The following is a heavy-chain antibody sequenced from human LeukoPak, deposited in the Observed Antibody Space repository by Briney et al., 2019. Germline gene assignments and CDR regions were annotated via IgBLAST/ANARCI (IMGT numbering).Heavy chain of an antibody. CDR3: ARGGAAADYSDY. CDR1: GGTFSSYA. V-gene: IGHV1-69*01. Sequence: SAKVSCKASGGTFSSYAISWVRQAPGQGLEWMGGIIPIFGTANYAQKFQGRVTITADESTSTAYMELSSLRSEDTAVYYCARGGAAADYSDYWGQGTLVTVSS. D-gene: IGHD6-13*01. J-gene: IGHJ4*02. CDR2: IIPIFGTA.